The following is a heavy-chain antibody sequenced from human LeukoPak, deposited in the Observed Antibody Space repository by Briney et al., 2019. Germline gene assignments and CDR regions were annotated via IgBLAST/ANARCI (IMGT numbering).Heavy chain of an antibody. J-gene: IGHJ4*02. D-gene: IGHD5-18*01. CDR1: GFTFSSYA. Sequence: PGGSLRLSCAASGFTFSSYAMHWVRQAPGKGLEWVAVISYDGSNKYYADSVKGRFTISRDDSKNTLYLQMNSLRAEDTAVYYCARDYEGYSYGHPAVYWGQGTLVTVSS. CDR2: ISYDGSNK. V-gene: IGHV3-30*04. CDR3: ARDYEGYSYGHPAVY.